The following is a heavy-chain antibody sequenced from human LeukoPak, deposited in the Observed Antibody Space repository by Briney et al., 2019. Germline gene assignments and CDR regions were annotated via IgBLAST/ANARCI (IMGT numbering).Heavy chain of an antibody. CDR2: IWYDGSNK. V-gene: IGHV3-33*01. CDR3: AREHGGDTILWSYYYGMDV. J-gene: IGHJ6*02. CDR1: GFTFSSYG. D-gene: IGHD3-3*01. Sequence: GGSLRLSCAASGFTFSSYGMHWVRQAPGKGLEWVAVIWYDGSNKYYADSVKGRFTISRDNSKNTLYLQMNSLRAEDTAVYYCAREHGGDTILWSYYYGMDVWGQGTTVTVSS.